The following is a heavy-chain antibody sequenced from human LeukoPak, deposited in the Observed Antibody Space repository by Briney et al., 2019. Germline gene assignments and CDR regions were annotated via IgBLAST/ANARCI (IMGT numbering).Heavy chain of an antibody. Sequence: PGRYLRLSCAASGFTFSSYGMHWVRQAPGKGLEWVAVISYDGSNKYYADSVKGRFTISRDNSKNTLYLQMNSLRAEDTAVYYCAKAVYSYGSNWFDPWGQGTLVTVSS. J-gene: IGHJ5*02. D-gene: IGHD5-18*01. CDR1: GFTFSSYG. CDR2: ISYDGSNK. V-gene: IGHV3-30*18. CDR3: AKAVYSYGSNWFDP.